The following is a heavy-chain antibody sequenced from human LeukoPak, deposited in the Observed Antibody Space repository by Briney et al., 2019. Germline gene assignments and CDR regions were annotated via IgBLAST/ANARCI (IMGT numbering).Heavy chain of an antibody. CDR1: GYSFTSYW. CDR3: ARGFLYCSGGSCYLWSFDY. CDR2: IYPGDSDT. J-gene: IGHJ4*02. D-gene: IGHD2-15*01. V-gene: IGHV5-51*01. Sequence: GESLKISCKGSGYSFTSYWIGWVRQMPGKGLEWMGIIYPGDSDTRYSPSFQGQVTISADKSISTAYLQWSSLKASDTAMYYCARGFLYCSGGSCYLWSFDYWGQGTLVTVSS.